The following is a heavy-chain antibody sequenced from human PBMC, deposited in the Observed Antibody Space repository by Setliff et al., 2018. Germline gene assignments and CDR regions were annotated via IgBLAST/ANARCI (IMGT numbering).Heavy chain of an antibody. CDR3: VKDMAGSYFDGRFDY. J-gene: IGHJ4*02. CDR1: NYSISSGYY. V-gene: IGHV4-38-2*02. Sequence: SETLSLTCGVSNYSISSGYYWAWIRQPPGRGLEWIGSIYHTGRTNYNPSLKTRVTISVDTSKNQFSLRLTSVTAADTALYYCVKDMAGSYFDGRFDYWGPGTLVTVSS. D-gene: IGHD1-26*01. CDR2: IYHTGRT.